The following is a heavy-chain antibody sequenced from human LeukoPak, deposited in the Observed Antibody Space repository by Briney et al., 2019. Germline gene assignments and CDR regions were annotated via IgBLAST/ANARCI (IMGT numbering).Heavy chain of an antibody. CDR1: GGSISSYY. CDR3: ARHGYGGAFDI. Sequence: SETLSLTCTVSGGSISSYYWSWIRQPPGKGLEWIGYFHYSGSPNYNPSLKSRVTISVDTSKNQFSLKLTSVTAADTAVYYCARHGYGGAFDIWGQGTMVTVSS. V-gene: IGHV4-59*01. J-gene: IGHJ3*02. D-gene: IGHD5-12*01. CDR2: FHYSGSP.